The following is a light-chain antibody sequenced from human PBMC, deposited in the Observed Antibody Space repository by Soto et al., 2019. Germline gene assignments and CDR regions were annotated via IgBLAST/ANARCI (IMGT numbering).Light chain of an antibody. CDR3: QQYGSSPPYT. CDR1: QSVGSNY. V-gene: IGKV3-20*01. J-gene: IGKJ2*01. Sequence: EIVLTQSPGTLSLSPGERATLSCRASQSVGSNYLAWYQQKPGRAPRLLIYAASSRASDIPDRFSGSGSGTDFTLTISRLEPEDFAVYYCQQYGSSPPYTFGQGTKLEI. CDR2: AAS.